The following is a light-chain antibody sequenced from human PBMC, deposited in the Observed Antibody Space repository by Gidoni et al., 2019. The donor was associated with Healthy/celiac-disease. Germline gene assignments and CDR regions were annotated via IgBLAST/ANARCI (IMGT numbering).Light chain of an antibody. J-gene: IGKJ4*01. V-gene: IGKV1-33*01. CDR1: QDISNY. Sequence: DIQMTHSPSSLSASVGDRVTITCQTSQDISNYLNWYQQKPGKAPKHLIYDASNLETGVPSRFSGSGSWTDFTFTISSLQPEDIATYYCQQYDNLPRLTFGGGTKVEIK. CDR2: DAS. CDR3: QQYDNLPRLT.